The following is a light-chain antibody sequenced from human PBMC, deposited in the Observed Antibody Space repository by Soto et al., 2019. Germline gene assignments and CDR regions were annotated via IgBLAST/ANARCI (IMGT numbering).Light chain of an antibody. V-gene: IGKV3-11*01. J-gene: IGKJ3*01. CDR3: QQRSNWPPT. CDR1: QSVGNS. CDR2: DAS. Sequence: EIVLTQSPATLSLSPGERATLSCRASQSVGNSLAWYQHKPGQAPRPLIFDASSRATGIPARFRGSGSGTDFTLTISSLEPEDFAVYYCQQRSNWPPTFGPGTKVDIK.